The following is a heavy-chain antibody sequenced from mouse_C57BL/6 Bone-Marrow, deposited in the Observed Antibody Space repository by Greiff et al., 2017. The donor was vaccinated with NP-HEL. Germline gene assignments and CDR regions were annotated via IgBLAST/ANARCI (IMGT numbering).Heavy chain of an antibody. Sequence: VQLKQSGAELVRPGASVKLSCTASGFNIKDDYMHWVKQRPEQGLEWIGWIDPENGDTEFASKFQGKATITADTSSNTAYLQLSSLTSEDTAVYYCTTGDWAALCDYWGQGTTLTVSS. CDR3: TTGDWAALCDY. CDR1: GFNIKDDY. CDR2: IDPENGDT. D-gene: IGHD6-2*01. J-gene: IGHJ2*01. V-gene: IGHV14-4*01.